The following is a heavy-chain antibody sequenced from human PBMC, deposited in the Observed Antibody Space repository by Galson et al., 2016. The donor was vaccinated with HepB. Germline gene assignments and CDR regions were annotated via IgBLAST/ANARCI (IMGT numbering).Heavy chain of an antibody. Sequence: SLRLSCAVSGFTFSSYAMSWVRQAPGKGLEWVSGISGSGGSTYYADSVKGRFTISRDNSRNTLYLQINSLRAEETAIDYCARGTTPDALDFWGRGTIVTVSS. V-gene: IGHV3-23*01. D-gene: IGHD1-1*01. CDR1: GFTFSSYA. CDR3: ARGTTPDALDF. J-gene: IGHJ3*01. CDR2: ISGSGGST.